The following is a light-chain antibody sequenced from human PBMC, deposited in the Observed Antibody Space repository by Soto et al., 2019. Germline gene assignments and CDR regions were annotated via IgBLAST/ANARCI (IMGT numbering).Light chain of an antibody. CDR3: SSYTSSSTPVV. Sequence: SALTQPASVYGSPGQSITISCTGTSSDVGGYNYVSWYQQHPGKAPKLMIYDVSNRPSGVSNRFSGSKSGNTASLTISGLQAEDEADYYCSSYTSSSTPVVFGGGTKVTVL. CDR1: SSDVGGYNY. V-gene: IGLV2-14*01. CDR2: DVS. J-gene: IGLJ2*01.